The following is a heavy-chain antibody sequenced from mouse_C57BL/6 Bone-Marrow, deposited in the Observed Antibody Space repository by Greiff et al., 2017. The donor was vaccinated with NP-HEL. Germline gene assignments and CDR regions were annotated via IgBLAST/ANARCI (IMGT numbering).Heavy chain of an antibody. CDR3: APSGGYFDY. V-gene: IGHV1-64*01. J-gene: IGHJ2*01. Sequence: VQLQQPGAELVKPGASVKLSCKASGYTFTSYWMHWVKQRPGQGLEWIGMIHPNSGSTNYNETFKSKATLTVDKSSSTAYMQLSSLTSEDSAVYYCAPSGGYFDYWGQGTTLTVSS. CDR1: GYTFTSYW. CDR2: IHPNSGST.